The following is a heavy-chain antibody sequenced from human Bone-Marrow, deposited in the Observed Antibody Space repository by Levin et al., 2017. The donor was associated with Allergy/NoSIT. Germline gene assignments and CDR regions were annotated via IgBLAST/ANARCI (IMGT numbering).Heavy chain of an antibody. CDR2: LSGSGYDT. V-gene: IGHV3-23*01. D-gene: IGHD5-12*01. CDR3: AKEDNGYDRS. CDR1: GFTFSSHA. J-gene: IGHJ4*02. Sequence: TGGSLRLSCAASGFTFSSHAMTWVREVAGKGLEWVSTLSGSGYDTYYAGSVKGRFTISRDNSKNMFFLQMSSLRAEDTAVYYCAKEDNGYDRSWGQGTLVTVSS.